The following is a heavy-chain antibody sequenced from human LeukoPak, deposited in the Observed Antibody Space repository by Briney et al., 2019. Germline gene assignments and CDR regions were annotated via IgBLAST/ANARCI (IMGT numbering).Heavy chain of an antibody. CDR2: IIPIFGTA. Sequence: ASVKVSCKASGGTFSSCAISWVRQAPGQGLEWMGGIIPIFGTANYAQKFQGRVTITADESTSTAYMELSSLRSEDTAVYYCARGGEIGTYSSSWYVGYDYWSQGTLVTVSS. D-gene: IGHD6-13*01. CDR1: GGTFSSCA. J-gene: IGHJ4*02. CDR3: ARGGEIGTYSSSWYVGYDY. V-gene: IGHV1-69*13.